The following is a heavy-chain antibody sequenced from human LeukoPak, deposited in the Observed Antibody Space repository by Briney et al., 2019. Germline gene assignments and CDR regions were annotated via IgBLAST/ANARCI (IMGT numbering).Heavy chain of an antibody. J-gene: IGHJ5*02. V-gene: IGHV1-69*05. CDR1: GGTFSSYA. CDR3: ARSGGNSVNWFDP. CDR2: IIPIFGTA. D-gene: IGHD4-23*01. Sequence: SVKVSCKASGGTFSSYAISWVRQAPGQGLEWMGGIIPIFGTANYAQKFQGRVTITTDESTSTAYMELSSLRSEDTAVYYCARSGGNSVNWFDPWGQGTLVTVSS.